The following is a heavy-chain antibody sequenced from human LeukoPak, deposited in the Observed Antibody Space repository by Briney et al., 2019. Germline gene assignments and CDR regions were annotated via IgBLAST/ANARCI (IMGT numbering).Heavy chain of an antibody. V-gene: IGHV1-46*01. CDR1: GYRFTSYD. J-gene: IGHJ4*02. CDR3: ARDGPTAAPFDY. D-gene: IGHD2-2*01. CDR2: INPSGGST. Sequence: ASVTVSCKASGYRFTSYDMHWVRQAPGQGLEWMGIINPSGGSTSYAQRFQGRVAMTRDTSTTTVYMEVNSLTSEDTAVYFCARDGPTAAPFDYWGQGTLVTVSS.